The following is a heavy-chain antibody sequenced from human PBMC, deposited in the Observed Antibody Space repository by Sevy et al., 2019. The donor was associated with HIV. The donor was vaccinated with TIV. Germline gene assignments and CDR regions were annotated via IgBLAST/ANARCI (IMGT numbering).Heavy chain of an antibody. Sequence: GGSLRLSCAASGFTFSSYGMHWVRQAPGKGLGWVAVIWYDGSNKYYADSVKGRFTISRDNSKNTLYLQMNSLRAEDTAVYYCARVRCSGGSCYSGYYYYGMDVWGQGTTVTVSS. J-gene: IGHJ6*02. CDR3: ARVRCSGGSCYSGYYYYGMDV. V-gene: IGHV3-33*01. D-gene: IGHD2-15*01. CDR1: GFTFSSYG. CDR2: IWYDGSNK.